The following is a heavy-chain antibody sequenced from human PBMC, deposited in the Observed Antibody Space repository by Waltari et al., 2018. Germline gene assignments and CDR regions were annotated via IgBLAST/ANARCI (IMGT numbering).Heavy chain of an antibody. D-gene: IGHD2-15*01. Sequence: VQLVQSGGGLVQPGGSQRLPCIGSGFPFGSFWMSWVRQAPGKGLEGVANIKQDGSEEYYVDSVKGRFTISRDNAKKSLYLQMNSLRVEDTAVYYCARPPPGVVADAYDYWGQGTLVTVSS. V-gene: IGHV3-7*01. CDR3: ARPPPGVVADAYDY. CDR2: IKQDGSEE. CDR1: GFPFGSFW. J-gene: IGHJ4*02.